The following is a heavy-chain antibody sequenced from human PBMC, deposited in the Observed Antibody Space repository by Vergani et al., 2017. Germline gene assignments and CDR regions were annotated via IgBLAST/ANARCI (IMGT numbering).Heavy chain of an antibody. Sequence: QVQLQESGPGLVKPSETLSLTCTVSGGSISSYYWSWIRQPPGKGLEWMGYIYYSGSTNYNPSLKSRVTISEDTSKNQFSLKLSSVTAADTAVYYCARDRGDRSTSYYYCYMDVWGKGATVTVSS. J-gene: IGHJ6*03. V-gene: IGHV4-59*01. CDR3: ARDRGDRSTSYYYCYMDV. CDR2: IYYSGST. D-gene: IGHD2-2*01. CDR1: GGSISSYY.